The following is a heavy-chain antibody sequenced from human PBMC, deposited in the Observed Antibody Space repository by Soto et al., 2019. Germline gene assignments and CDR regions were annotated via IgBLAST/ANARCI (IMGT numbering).Heavy chain of an antibody. CDR2: MNPNSGNT. Sequence: GASVKVSCKASGYTFTSYDINWVRQATGQGLEWMGWMNPNSGNTGYAQKFQGRVTMTRNTSISTAYMELSSLGSEDTAVYYCARVILISATIYYYYYGMDVWGQGTTVTVSS. CDR1: GYTFTSYD. D-gene: IGHD5-12*01. J-gene: IGHJ6*02. V-gene: IGHV1-8*01. CDR3: ARVILISATIYYYYYGMDV.